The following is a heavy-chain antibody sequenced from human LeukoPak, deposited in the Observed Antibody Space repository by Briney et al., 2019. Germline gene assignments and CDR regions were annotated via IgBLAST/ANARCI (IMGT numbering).Heavy chain of an antibody. D-gene: IGHD3-3*01. CDR2: IYTSGST. J-gene: IGHJ6*03. CDR3: ARVSNDFWSGSTLGYYYYMDI. V-gene: IGHV4-4*07. CDR1: GGSISSYY. Sequence: SETLSLTCTVSGGSISSYYWSWIRQPAGKGLEWIGRIYTSGSTNYNPSFKSRVTMSVDTSKNQFSLKLSSVTAADTAVYYCARVSNDFWSGSTLGYYYYMDIWGKGTTVTVSS.